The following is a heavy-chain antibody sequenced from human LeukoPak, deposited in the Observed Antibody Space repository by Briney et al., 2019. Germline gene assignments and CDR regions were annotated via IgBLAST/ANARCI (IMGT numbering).Heavy chain of an antibody. V-gene: IGHV4-31*03. CDR3: ARTKGVILPQGCFDP. J-gene: IGHJ5*02. CDR1: GGSISSGGYY. D-gene: IGHD3-16*02. Sequence: SETLSLTCTVSGGSISSGGYYWSWIRQHPGKGLEWIGYIYYSGSTYYNPSLKSRVTISVDTSKNQFSLKLSSVTAADTAVYYCARTKGVILPQGCFDPWGQGTLVTVSS. CDR2: IYYSGST.